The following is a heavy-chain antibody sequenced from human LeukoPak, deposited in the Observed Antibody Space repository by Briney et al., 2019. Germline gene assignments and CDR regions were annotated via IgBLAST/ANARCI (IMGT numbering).Heavy chain of an antibody. D-gene: IGHD1-1*01. CDR1: GFTFSSYA. CDR2: ISYGGSNK. J-gene: IGHJ4*02. Sequence: GGSLRLSCAASGFTFSSYAMHWVRQAPGKGLEWVAVISYGGSNKYYADSVKGRFTISRDNAKNSLYLQMNSLRAEDTAVYYCARDHPLERFPDYWGQGTLVTVSS. V-gene: IGHV3-30*04. CDR3: ARDHPLERFPDY.